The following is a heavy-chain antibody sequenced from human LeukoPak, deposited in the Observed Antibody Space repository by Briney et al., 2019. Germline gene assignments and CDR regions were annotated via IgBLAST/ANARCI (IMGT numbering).Heavy chain of an antibody. V-gene: IGHV1-3*01. J-gene: IGHJ4*02. CDR2: INAGNGNT. Sequence: GASVKVSCKASGYTFTSYAMHWVRQAPGQRLEWMGWINAGNGNTKYSQKFQGRVTITRDTSASTAYMELSSLRSEDTAVYYCARDPAHCSYDACNLRPDSWGQGTLVTVSS. D-gene: IGHD2-15*01. CDR1: GYTFTSYA. CDR3: ARDPAHCSYDACNLRPDS.